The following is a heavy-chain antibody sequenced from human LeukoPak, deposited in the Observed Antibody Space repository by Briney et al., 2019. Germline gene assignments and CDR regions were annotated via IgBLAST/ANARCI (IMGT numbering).Heavy chain of an antibody. CDR3: ARAGSSGWYLEVEFFDY. Sequence: ASVKVSCKASGYTFTGYYMHWVRQAPGQGLEWMGWINPNSGGTNYAQKFQDRVSMTRDTSISTAYMQLSRLRSDDTAVYYCARAGSSGWYLEVEFFDYWGQGTLVTVSS. CDR2: INPNSGGT. D-gene: IGHD6-19*01. CDR1: GYTFTGYY. V-gene: IGHV1-2*02. J-gene: IGHJ4*02.